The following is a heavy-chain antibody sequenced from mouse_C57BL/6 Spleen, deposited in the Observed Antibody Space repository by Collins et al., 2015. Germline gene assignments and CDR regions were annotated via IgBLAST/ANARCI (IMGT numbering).Heavy chain of an antibody. CDR2: INTETGEP. V-gene: IGHV9-2-1*01. Sequence: QIQLVQSGPELKKPGKTVKISCKASGYTFTDYSIHWMKQAPGKGLKWMGWINTETGEPTCADDFKGRFAFSLETSASTAYLQINNLKNEDTATYFCARERGVAYWGQGTLVTVSA. J-gene: IGHJ3*01. CDR1: GYTFTDYS. CDR3: ARERGVAY.